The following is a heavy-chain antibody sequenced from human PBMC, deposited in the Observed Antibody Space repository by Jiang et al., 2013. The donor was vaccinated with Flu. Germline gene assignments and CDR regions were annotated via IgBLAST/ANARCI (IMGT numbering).Heavy chain of an antibody. CDR3: ARDSPVAAAGLFDY. J-gene: IGHJ4*02. CDR1: GFTFSSYS. Sequence: VQLLESGGGLVKPGGSLRLSCVASGFTFSSYSMNWVRQAPGKGLEWVSSISSSSSYIYYADSVKGRFTISRDNAKNSLYLQMNSLRAEDTAVYYCARDSPVAAAGLFDYWGQGTLVTVSS. V-gene: IGHV3-21*01. CDR2: ISSSSSYI. D-gene: IGHD6-13*01.